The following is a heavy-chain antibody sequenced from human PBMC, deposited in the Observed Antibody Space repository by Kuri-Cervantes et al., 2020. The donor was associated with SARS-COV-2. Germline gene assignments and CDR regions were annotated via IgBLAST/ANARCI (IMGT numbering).Heavy chain of an antibody. CDR3: ARVDYAGNYYYYGMDV. D-gene: IGHD4-17*01. CDR1: GGSISSGGYY. CDR2: IYYSGST. J-gene: IGHJ6*02. V-gene: IGHV4-31*03. Sequence: SETLSLTCTVSGGSISSGGYYWSWIRQHPGKGLEWIGYIYYSGSTYYNPSLKSRVTISVDTSKSQFSLKLTSVTAADTAVYYCARVDYAGNYYYYGMDVWGQGTTVTVSS.